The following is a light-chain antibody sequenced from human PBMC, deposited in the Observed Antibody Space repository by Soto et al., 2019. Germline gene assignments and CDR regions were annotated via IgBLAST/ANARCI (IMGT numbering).Light chain of an antibody. J-gene: IGLJ1*01. CDR1: SSNIGSKT. V-gene: IGLV1-44*01. Sequence: QSVLTQPHSASGTPGQRVTISCSGSSSNIGSKTVNWYQQLPGTAPKLLIYSNYQRPSGVPDRFSGSKSGTSASLAISGLQSEDEADYYCSAWDASLNGYVFGTGTKLTVL. CDR2: SNY. CDR3: SAWDASLNGYV.